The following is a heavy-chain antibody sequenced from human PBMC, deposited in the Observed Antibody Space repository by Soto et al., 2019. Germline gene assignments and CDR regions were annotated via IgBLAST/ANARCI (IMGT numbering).Heavy chain of an antibody. D-gene: IGHD3-22*01. CDR1: GYSFTSYW. V-gene: IGHV5-51*01. CDR3: ARHNYYDSSGYYPMRRYVLDI. J-gene: IGHJ3*02. CDR2: IYPGDSDT. Sequence: PGESLKISCKGSGYSFTSYWIGWVRQMPGKGLEWMGIIYPGDSDTRYSPSFQGQVTISADKSISTAYLQWSSLKASDTAMYYCARHNYYDSSGYYPMRRYVLDISGQGTLVIVSS.